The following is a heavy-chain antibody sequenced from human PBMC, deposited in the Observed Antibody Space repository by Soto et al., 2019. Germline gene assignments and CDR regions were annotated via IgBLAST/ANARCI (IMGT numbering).Heavy chain of an antibody. J-gene: IGHJ6*03. CDR3: TRSFGYCSGGSCYTADYYYYYMDV. V-gene: IGHV3-49*03. CDR2: IRSKAYGGTT. Sequence: GGSLRLSCTASGFTFGDYAMSWFRQAPGKGLEWVGFIRSKAYGGTTEYAASVKGRFTISRDDSKSIAYLQMNSLKTEDTAVYYCTRSFGYCSGGSCYTADYYYYYMDVWGKGTTVTVSS. CDR1: GFTFGDYA. D-gene: IGHD2-15*01.